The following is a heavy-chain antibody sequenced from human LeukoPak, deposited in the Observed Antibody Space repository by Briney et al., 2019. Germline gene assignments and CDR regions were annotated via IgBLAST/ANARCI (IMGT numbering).Heavy chain of an antibody. V-gene: IGHV3-64D*06. CDR3: VKSISAAPFDY. Sequence: SVKGRFTVSRDNSKNTLYLQMNSLRAEDTAVYYCVKSISAAPFDYWGQGTLVTVSS. J-gene: IGHJ4*02. D-gene: IGHD6-13*01.